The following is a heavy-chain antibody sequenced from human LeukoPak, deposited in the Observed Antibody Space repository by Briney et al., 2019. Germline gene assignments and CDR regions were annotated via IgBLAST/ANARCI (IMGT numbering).Heavy chain of an antibody. D-gene: IGHD5-18*01. CDR1: GFTFSDYY. CDR2: ISSSGSTI. CDR3: AKYSYGLWFDL. Sequence: GGSLRLSCAAPGFTFSDYYMSWIRQAPGKGLEWVSYISSSGSTIYYADSVKGRFTISRDNAKNSLYLQMNSLRAEDTAVYYCAKYSYGLWFDLWGQGTLVTVSS. V-gene: IGHV3-11*01. J-gene: IGHJ5*02.